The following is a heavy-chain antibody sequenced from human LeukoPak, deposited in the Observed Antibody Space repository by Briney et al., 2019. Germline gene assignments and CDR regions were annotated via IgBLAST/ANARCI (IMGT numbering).Heavy chain of an antibody. J-gene: IGHJ4*02. CDR3: ARTRDSSSWDFDY. CDR1: GGTFSSYA. CDR2: IIPIFGTA. Sequence: GASVKVSCKASGGTFSSYAISWVRQAPGQGLEWMGGIIPIFGTANYAQKFQGRVTITTDESTSTAYMELSSLRSEDTAVYYCARTRDSSSWDFDYWGQGTLVTVSS. V-gene: IGHV1-69*05. D-gene: IGHD6-6*01.